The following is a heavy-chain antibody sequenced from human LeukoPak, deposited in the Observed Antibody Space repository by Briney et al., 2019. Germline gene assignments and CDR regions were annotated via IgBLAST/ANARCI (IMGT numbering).Heavy chain of an antibody. CDR3: AKENTGGYYDILTGYPNFDY. D-gene: IGHD3-9*01. J-gene: IGHJ4*02. CDR2: ISWNSGSI. Sequence: PGRSLRLSCAASGFTFSSYTMHWVRQAPGKGLEWVSGISWNSGSIGYADSVEGRFTISRDNAKNSLYLQMNSLRAEDTALYYCAKENTGGYYDILTGYPNFDYWGQGTLVTVSS. V-gene: IGHV3-9*01. CDR1: GFTFSSYT.